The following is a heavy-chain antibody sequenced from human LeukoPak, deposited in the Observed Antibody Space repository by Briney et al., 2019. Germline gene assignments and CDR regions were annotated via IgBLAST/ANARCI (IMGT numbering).Heavy chain of an antibody. CDR2: IYTSGST. Sequence: PSETLSLTCTVSGGSISSGSYYWSWIRQPAGKGLEWIGRIYTSGSTNYNPSLKSRVTISVDTSKNQFSLKLSPVTAADTAVYYCARLRYYYDSSGSHVWFDPWGQGTLVTVSS. J-gene: IGHJ5*02. CDR3: ARLRYYYDSSGSHVWFDP. V-gene: IGHV4-61*02. D-gene: IGHD3-22*01. CDR1: GGSISSGSYY.